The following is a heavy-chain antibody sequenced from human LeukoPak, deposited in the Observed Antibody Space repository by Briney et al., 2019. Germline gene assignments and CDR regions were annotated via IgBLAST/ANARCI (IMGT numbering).Heavy chain of an antibody. J-gene: IGHJ3*02. V-gene: IGHV3-23*01. CDR2: ISDSGRNT. D-gene: IGHD3-22*01. Sequence: GGSLTLSCAPSGLTFSSYAMSWVRHSPGKGREWVSVISDSGRNTYHTDSVKARYTISRDNSKNTLYLQMHTLRTEHTAIYYCAKVLTDRAIDICGEGKMVTVSS. CDR3: AKVLTDRAIDI. CDR1: GLTFSSYA.